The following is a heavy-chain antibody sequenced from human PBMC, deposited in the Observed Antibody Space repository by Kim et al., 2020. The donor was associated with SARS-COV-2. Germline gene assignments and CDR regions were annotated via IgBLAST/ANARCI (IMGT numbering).Heavy chain of an antibody. V-gene: IGHV3-23*01. J-gene: IGHJ4*02. CDR2: GST. D-gene: IGHD6-13*01. Sequence: GSTHAADSLKGRFTISRDNSKNTLYLQMNSLGAEETAVYYCAKGVAAAGYYWGQGTLVTVSS. CDR3: AKGVAAAGYY.